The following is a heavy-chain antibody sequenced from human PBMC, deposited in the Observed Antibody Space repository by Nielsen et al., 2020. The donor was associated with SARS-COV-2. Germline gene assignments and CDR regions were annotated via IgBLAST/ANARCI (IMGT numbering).Heavy chain of an antibody. J-gene: IGHJ4*02. Sequence: ASVKVSCKASGYTFTSYAMNWVRQAPGQGLEWMGWINPNSGGTNYAQKFQGWVTMTRDTSISTAYMELSRLRSDDTAVYYCARGSVYSSSADFDYWGQGTLVTVSS. D-gene: IGHD6-6*01. CDR1: GYTFTSYA. CDR3: ARGSVYSSSADFDY. V-gene: IGHV1-2*04. CDR2: INPNSGGT.